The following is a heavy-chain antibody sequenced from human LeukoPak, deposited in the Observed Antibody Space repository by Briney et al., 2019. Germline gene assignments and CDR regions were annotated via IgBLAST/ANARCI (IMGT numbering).Heavy chain of an antibody. CDR3: ARRTAMATTYYFDY. D-gene: IGHD5-24*01. J-gene: IGHJ4*02. CDR1: GGSISSGSYY. V-gene: IGHV4-61*02. CDR2: IYTSGST. Sequence: SQTLSLTCTVSGGSISSGSYYWSWIRQPAGKGLEWIGRIYTSGSTNYNPSLKSRVTISVDPSKNQFSLKLSSVTAADTAVYYCARRTAMATTYYFDYWGQGTLVTVSS.